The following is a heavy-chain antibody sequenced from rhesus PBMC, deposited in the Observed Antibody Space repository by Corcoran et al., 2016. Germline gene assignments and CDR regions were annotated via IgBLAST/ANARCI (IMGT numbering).Heavy chain of an antibody. CDR3: GSTDCSSSDCSSGDF. V-gene: IGHV4-93*01. CDR1: GGSIRSHHW. J-gene: IGHJ4*01. Sequence: QVQLQESGPAVVKPSETLSLTCAVSGGSIRSHHWWSWIRQSPWPGLEWIGGFHGTGGGTEYNPFLKSRVSISTDTSKNQLSLKVTSVTAADTAVYYCGSTDCSSSDCSSGDFWGQGVLVTVSS. CDR2: FHGTGGGT. D-gene: IGHD2-15*01.